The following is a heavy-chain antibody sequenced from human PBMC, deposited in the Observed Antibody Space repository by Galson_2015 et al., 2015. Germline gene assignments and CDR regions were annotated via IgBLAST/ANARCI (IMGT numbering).Heavy chain of an antibody. V-gene: IGHV3-30*18. J-gene: IGHJ3*01. CDR3: AKERSSSSSS. Sequence: SLRLSCAASGFTFSSYGMHWVRQAPGTGLEWVAVISYDGSNKYYADSVKGRFTISRDNSKNTLYLQMNSLRAEDTAVYYCAKERSSSSSSWGQGTMVTVSS. CDR2: ISYDGSNK. D-gene: IGHD6-6*01. CDR1: GFTFSSYG.